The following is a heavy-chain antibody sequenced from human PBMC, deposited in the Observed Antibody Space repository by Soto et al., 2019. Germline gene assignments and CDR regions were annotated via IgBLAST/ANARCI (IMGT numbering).Heavy chain of an antibody. D-gene: IGHD1-26*01. CDR3: ARGRGADQPFDY. Sequence: SETLSLTCTVSGGSISSGGYYWSWIRQHPGKGLEWIGYIYYSGSTYYNPSLKSRVTISVDTSKNQFSLKLSSVTAADTAVYYCARGRGADQPFDYWGQGTLVTVSS. CDR1: GGSISSGGYY. V-gene: IGHV4-31*03. J-gene: IGHJ4*02. CDR2: IYYSGST.